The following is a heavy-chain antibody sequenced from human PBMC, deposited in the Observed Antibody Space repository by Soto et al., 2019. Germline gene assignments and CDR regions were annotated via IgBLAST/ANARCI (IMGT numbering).Heavy chain of an antibody. CDR3: ARDFEESLNYYDSSGYYLYYFDY. J-gene: IGHJ4*02. CDR1: GYSISSGYY. D-gene: IGHD3-22*01. V-gene: IGHV4-38-2*02. CDR2: IYHSGST. Sequence: SSETLSLTCAVSGYSISSGYYWGWIRQPPGKGLEWIGSIYHSGSTYYNPSLKSRVTISVDTSKNQFSLKLSSVTAADTAVYYCARDFEESLNYYDSSGYYLYYFDYWGQGTLVTVSS.